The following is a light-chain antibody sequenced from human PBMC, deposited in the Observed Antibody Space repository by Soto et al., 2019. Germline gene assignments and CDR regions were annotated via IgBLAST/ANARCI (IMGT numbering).Light chain of an antibody. CDR3: SSYAGSNHYV. CDR1: SSDVGGYNY. V-gene: IGLV2-8*01. Sequence: QSALTQPPSASGSPGQSVTISCTGTSSDVGGYNYVSWYQQNPGKAPKLMIYEVSKRPSGVPDRFSGSKSGNTASLTVSGLQAEDEADYYCSSYAGSNHYVFGTGTQLTVL. CDR2: EVS. J-gene: IGLJ1*01.